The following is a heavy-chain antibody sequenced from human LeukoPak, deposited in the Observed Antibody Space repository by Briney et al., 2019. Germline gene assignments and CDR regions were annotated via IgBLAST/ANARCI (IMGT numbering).Heavy chain of an antibody. V-gene: IGHV3-23*01. J-gene: IGHJ6*03. CDR3: ASSGWYDYYYYYMDV. CDR1: GFIFSSYG. D-gene: IGHD6-19*01. Sequence: PGGSLRLSCAASGFIFSSYGMSWVRQAPGKGLEWVSGISGSGSSTYSADSVKGRFTISRDNSKNTLCLQMNSLRAEDTAVYYCASSGWYDYYYYYMDVWGKGTTVTVSS. CDR2: ISGSGSST.